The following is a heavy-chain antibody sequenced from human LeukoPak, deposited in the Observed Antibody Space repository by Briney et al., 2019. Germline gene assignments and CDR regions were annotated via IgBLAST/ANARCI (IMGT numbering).Heavy chain of an antibody. CDR2: INHSGST. J-gene: IGHJ4*02. V-gene: IGHV4-34*01. Sequence: SETLSLTCAVYGGSFSGYYWSWIRQPPGKGLEWIGEINHSGSTNYNPSLKGRVTISVDTSKNQFSLKLSSVTAADTAVYYCARGDIVVVPAAINFDYWGQGTLVTVS. D-gene: IGHD2-2*02. CDR1: GGSFSGYY. CDR3: ARGDIVVVPAAINFDY.